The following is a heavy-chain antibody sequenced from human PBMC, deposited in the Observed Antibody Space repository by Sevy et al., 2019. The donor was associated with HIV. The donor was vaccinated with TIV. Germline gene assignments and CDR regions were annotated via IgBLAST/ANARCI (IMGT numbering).Heavy chain of an antibody. J-gene: IGHJ4*02. Sequence: SETLSLTCTVSGASISSGAYYWSWIRQHPGKGLEWIGYIYYSGSTYYNPSLKSRLTISVDTSKNQFSLKLTSVTAADTAVYYCARYAWDSRGYYLDYWGQGTLVTVSS. CDR2: IYYSGST. V-gene: IGHV4-31*03. D-gene: IGHD3-22*01. CDR3: ARYAWDSRGYYLDY. CDR1: GASISSGAYY.